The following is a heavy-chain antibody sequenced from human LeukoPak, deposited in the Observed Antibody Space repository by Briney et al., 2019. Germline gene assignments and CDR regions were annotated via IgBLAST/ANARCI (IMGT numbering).Heavy chain of an antibody. CDR3: AKDERTYYDILTGYYNFDY. CDR1: GFTFSSYG. D-gene: IGHD3-9*01. V-gene: IGHV3-30*02. J-gene: IGHJ4*02. CDR2: IRYDGSNK. Sequence: GGSLRLSCAASGFTFSSYGMHWVRQAPGKGLEWVAFIRYDGSNKYYADSVKGRFTISRDNSKNTLYLQMNSLRAEDTAVYYCAKDERTYYDILTGYYNFDYWGQGTLVTVSS.